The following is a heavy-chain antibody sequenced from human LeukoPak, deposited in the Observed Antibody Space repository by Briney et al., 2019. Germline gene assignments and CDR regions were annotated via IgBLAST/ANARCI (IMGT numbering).Heavy chain of an antibody. CDR2: INHSGST. V-gene: IGHV4-34*01. D-gene: IGHD2-2*01. Sequence: SETLSLTCAVYGGSFSGYYWSWIRQPPGKGLEWIGEINHSGSTNYNPSLKSRVTISVDTSKDQFSLKLSSVTAADTAVYYCARTPPDEVVVPAAIYYYYYGMDVWGQGTTVTVSS. CDR3: ARTPPDEVVVPAAIYYYYYGMDV. J-gene: IGHJ6*02. CDR1: GGSFSGYY.